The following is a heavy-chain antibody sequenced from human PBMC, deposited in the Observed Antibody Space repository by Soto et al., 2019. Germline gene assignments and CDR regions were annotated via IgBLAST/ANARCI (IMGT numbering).Heavy chain of an antibody. CDR2: INHTGSN. CDR1: GGSFSGYY. D-gene: IGHD3-22*01. J-gene: IGHJ6*02. V-gene: IGHV4-34*01. CDR3: ARGPYYDSSGYYYPEREAGYYYGMDV. Sequence: QVQLQQWGAGLLKPSETLSLTCAVSGGSFSGYYWSWIRQPPGKGLEWIGEINHTGSNNYNPSLKSRVSISVDTSNIQVALKLSSVTAADTAVYDCARGPYYDSSGYYYPEREAGYYYGMDVWGQGTTVTVSS.